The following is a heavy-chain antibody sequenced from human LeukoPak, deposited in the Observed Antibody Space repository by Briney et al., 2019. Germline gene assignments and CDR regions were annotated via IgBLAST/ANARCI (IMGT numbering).Heavy chain of an antibody. CDR3: ARAPYSSSWTTVDYFQH. J-gene: IGHJ1*01. V-gene: IGHV1-69*13. Sequence: SVKVSCKASGGTFSSYAISWVRQAPGQGLEWMGGIIPIFGTANYAQKFQGRVAITADESTSTAYMELSSLRSEDTAVYYCARAPYSSSWTTVDYFQHWGQGTLVTVSS. CDR2: IIPIFGTA. D-gene: IGHD6-13*01. CDR1: GGTFSSYA.